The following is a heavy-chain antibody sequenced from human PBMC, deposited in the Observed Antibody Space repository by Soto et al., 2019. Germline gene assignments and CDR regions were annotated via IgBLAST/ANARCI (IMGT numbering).Heavy chain of an antibody. CDR1: GYTFTSYA. V-gene: IGHV1-3*05. D-gene: IGHD2-21*02. CDR2: INAGTGNT. Sequence: QVQLVQSGAEEKKPGASVKVSCKASGYTFTSYARHWVRQAPGQRLEWMGWINAGTGNTKYSQKFQSRVTITRDTSASTAYMELSSLRSEDTAVYYCARSIVVVTALDYWGQGTLVTVSS. J-gene: IGHJ4*02. CDR3: ARSIVVVTALDY.